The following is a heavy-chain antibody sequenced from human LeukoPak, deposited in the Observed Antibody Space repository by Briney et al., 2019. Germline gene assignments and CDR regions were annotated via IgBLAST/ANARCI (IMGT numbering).Heavy chain of an antibody. D-gene: IGHD2-8*01. CDR1: GYSFTNYW. J-gene: IGHJ2*01. Sequence: GESLKISCKGSGYSFTNYWIGWVRQIPGKGLEWMGVIYSGDSDTRYTPSSQSQVTISADKSTSTAYLQWSRLKASDTAMYYCARRYCNNISCSGGRPPDWYFDLWGRGTLVTVSA. CDR3: ARRYCNNISCSGGRPPDWYFDL. CDR2: IYSGDSDT. V-gene: IGHV5-51*01.